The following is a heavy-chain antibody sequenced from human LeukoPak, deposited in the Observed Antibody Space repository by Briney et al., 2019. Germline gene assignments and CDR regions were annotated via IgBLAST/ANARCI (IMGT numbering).Heavy chain of an antibody. D-gene: IGHD3-22*01. V-gene: IGHV3-48*03. Sequence: GGSLRLSCAASGFTFSSYEMNWVRQAPGKGLEWVSYISTSGSTKYYADSVKGRFTISRDNAKNSLYLQMNSLRAEDTAVYYCARDRDPGYNDSSGYRRVNAFDIWGRGTMVTVSS. CDR1: GFTFSSYE. CDR3: ARDRDPGYNDSSGYRRVNAFDI. CDR2: ISTSGSTK. J-gene: IGHJ3*02.